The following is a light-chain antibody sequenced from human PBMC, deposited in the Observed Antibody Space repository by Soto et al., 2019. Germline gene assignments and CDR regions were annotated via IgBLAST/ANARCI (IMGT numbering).Light chain of an antibody. Sequence: EIVLTQSPGTLSLSPGERATLSCRASQSVSSSYLAWYQQKPGQAPRLLLYGASSRATGIPDRFSGSGSGTDFTLTISRLETEDFALYYCQQYCSSPAFGGGTKVVIK. V-gene: IGKV3-20*01. CDR1: QSVSSSY. CDR3: QQYCSSPA. J-gene: IGKJ4*01. CDR2: GAS.